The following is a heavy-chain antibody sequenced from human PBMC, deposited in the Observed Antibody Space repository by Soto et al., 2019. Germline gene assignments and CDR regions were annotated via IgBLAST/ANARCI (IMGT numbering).Heavy chain of an antibody. V-gene: IGHV3-33*01. D-gene: IGHD2-2*01. J-gene: IGHJ6*02. CDR2: IWYDGSNK. CDR3: ARDPYCSSTTCKMYIMDV. Sequence: GGSLRLSCAASGFTFSIYGMHWVRQAPGKGLEWVAVIWYDGSNKYYADSVKGRFTISRDNSKNTLYLQMNSLRAEDTAVYYCARDPYCSSTTCKMYIMDVWGQGTTVTVSS. CDR1: GFTFSIYG.